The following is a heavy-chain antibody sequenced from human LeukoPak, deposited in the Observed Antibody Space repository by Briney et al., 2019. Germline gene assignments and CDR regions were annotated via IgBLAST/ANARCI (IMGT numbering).Heavy chain of an antibody. Sequence: GGSLRLSCAASGFTFSSYSMNWVRQAPGKGLEWVSSISSSSSYIYYADPVKGRFTISRDNAKNSLYLQMNSLRAEDTAVYYCASSTPRKYCSGGSCYLTDYWGQGTLVTVSS. J-gene: IGHJ4*02. CDR2: ISSSSSYI. D-gene: IGHD2-15*01. V-gene: IGHV3-21*01. CDR1: GFTFSSYS. CDR3: ASSTPRKYCSGGSCYLTDY.